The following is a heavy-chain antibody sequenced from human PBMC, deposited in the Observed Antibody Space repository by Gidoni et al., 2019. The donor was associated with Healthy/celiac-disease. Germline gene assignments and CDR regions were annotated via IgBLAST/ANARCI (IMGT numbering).Heavy chain of an antibody. Sequence: QVQLQESGPGLVKPSETLSLTCTVSGGSVSSGSYCWSWIRQPPGKGLEWIGYIYYSGSTNYNPSLKSRVTISVDTSKNQFSLKLSSVTAADTAVYYCARETAGTYYDFWSGYYSYWFDPWGQGTLVTVSS. CDR1: GGSVSSGSYC. V-gene: IGHV4-61*01. J-gene: IGHJ5*02. CDR2: IYYSGST. CDR3: ARETAGTYYDFWSGYYSYWFDP. D-gene: IGHD3-3*01.